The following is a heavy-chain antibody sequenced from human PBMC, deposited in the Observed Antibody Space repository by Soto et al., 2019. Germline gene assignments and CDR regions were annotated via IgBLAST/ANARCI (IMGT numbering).Heavy chain of an antibody. CDR3: ARARMVRGIIYYYGMDV. J-gene: IGHJ6*02. Sequence: QVQLQESGPGLVKSSQTLSLTCTVSGGSISSDGNYWSWIRQHPGKGLEWIGYIYYSGSTYYNPSLKRRVTVSVDTSKNQFSLKLNSVTAAGTAVYYCARARMVRGIIYYYGMDVWGQGTTVTVSS. V-gene: IGHV4-31*03. CDR1: GGSISSDGNY. CDR2: IYYSGST. D-gene: IGHD3-10*01.